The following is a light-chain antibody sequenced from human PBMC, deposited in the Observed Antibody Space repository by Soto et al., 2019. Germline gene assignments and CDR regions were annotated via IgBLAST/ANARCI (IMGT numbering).Light chain of an antibody. Sequence: DIVMTQSPDSLAVSLGERATINCKSSQSVSYSSNNKNYLAWYQQRPGQPPKLLIYWASTRESGVPDRFSGSGSGTDFTLTISSLQAEDVAVYYCQQYYSTPGTFGQGTKLEIK. V-gene: IGKV4-1*01. CDR2: WAS. J-gene: IGKJ2*02. CDR3: QQYYSTPGT. CDR1: QSVSYSSNNKNY.